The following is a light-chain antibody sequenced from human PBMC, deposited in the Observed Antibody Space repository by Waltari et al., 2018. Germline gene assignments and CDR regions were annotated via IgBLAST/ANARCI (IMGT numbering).Light chain of an antibody. CDR1: QSVSSSY. CDR2: GVS. V-gene: IGKV3-20*01. CDR3: QQYGSSPLT. J-gene: IGKJ4*01. Sequence: EIVLTQSPGTLSLSPGERATLSCRASQSVSSSYLAWYQQKPGQSPSLVIYGVSSRATGSPDRFRGSGSGTDFTLTISRLEPEDFAVYYCQQYGSSPLTFGGGTKVEIK.